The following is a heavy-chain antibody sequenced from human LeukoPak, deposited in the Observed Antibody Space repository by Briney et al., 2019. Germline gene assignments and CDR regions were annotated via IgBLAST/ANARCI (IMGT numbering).Heavy chain of an antibody. J-gene: IGHJ4*02. V-gene: IGHV4-61*01. Sequence: SETLSLTCSVSGYSISSGYYWSWIRQPPGKGLEWIGYIHYSGSTNYNPSLKSRVTISVDTSKNQFSLNVSSVTAADTAVYYCATVHKSTTGTTSGLYFDYWGQGTLVTVSS. CDR1: GYSISSGYY. CDR2: IHYSGST. D-gene: IGHD1-1*01. CDR3: ATVHKSTTGTTSGLYFDY.